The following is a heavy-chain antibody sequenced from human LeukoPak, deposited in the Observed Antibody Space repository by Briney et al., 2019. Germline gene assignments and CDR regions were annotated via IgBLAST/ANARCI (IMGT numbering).Heavy chain of an antibody. Sequence: GASVKVSCKASGYTFTGNFIHWVRQAPGQGLEWMGWINPNSGGTNYAQKFQGRVTMTRDTTISTAYLELSRLRSDDTAVYYCARGGRDYGDYIWGIGIDHWGQGTLVTVSS. CDR3: ARGGRDYGDYIWGIGIDH. CDR1: GYTFTGNF. J-gene: IGHJ4*02. CDR2: INPNSGGT. D-gene: IGHD4-17*01. V-gene: IGHV1-2*02.